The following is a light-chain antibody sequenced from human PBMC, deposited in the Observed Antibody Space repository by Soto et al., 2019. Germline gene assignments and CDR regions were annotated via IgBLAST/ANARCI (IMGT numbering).Light chain of an antibody. V-gene: IGKV3-20*01. CDR3: QQYGSSPRFT. CDR2: GAS. Sequence: EIVLTQSPGTLSLSPGERATLSCRASQSVSSSYLAWYQQKPGQAPRLLIYGASGRATGIPDRFSGSGSGTDFTLTISRLEPEDFAVYYCQQYGSSPRFTFGPGTNVDIK. CDR1: QSVSSSY. J-gene: IGKJ3*01.